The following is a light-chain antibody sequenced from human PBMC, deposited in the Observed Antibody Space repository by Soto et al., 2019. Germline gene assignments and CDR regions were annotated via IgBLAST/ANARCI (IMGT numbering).Light chain of an antibody. Sequence: DILLTQSPCTLSLSPGLGSTLTCRAGQSVSSSQLAWFQQKPGQATRILVYGASSRATGIPARFSGSGSGKEYSLTISSLKSEDFGVYFCQQYDQWWTFGQGTKVDIK. CDR3: QQYDQWWT. CDR2: GAS. J-gene: IGKJ1*01. V-gene: IGKV3-20*01. CDR1: QSVSSSQ.